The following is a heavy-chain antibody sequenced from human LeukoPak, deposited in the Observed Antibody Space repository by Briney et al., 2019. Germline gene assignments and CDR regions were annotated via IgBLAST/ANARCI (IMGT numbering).Heavy chain of an antibody. Sequence: GGSLRLSCAVSGFTFSGHWMFWVRQAPGKGLEWVSSDGSSTGYTDSVKGRFTVSRDNAKNTLYLQMNSLKSEDTAVYYCTTVGYGSGSSSFGDYFDYWGQGTLVTVSS. D-gene: IGHD3-10*01. CDR3: TTVGYGSGSSSFGDYFDY. J-gene: IGHJ4*02. V-gene: IGHV3-74*01. CDR2: DGSST. CDR1: GFTFSGHW.